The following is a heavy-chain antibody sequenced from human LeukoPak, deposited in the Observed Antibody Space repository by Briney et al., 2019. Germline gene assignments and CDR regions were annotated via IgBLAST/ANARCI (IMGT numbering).Heavy chain of an antibody. J-gene: IGHJ4*02. Sequence: SETLSLTCAVYGGSFSGYYWSWIRQPPGKGLEWIGEINHSGSTYYNPSLKSRVTISVDTSKNQFSLKLSSVTAADTAVYYCARHVGNSGYAPFDYWGQGTLVTVSS. CDR3: ARHVGNSGYAPFDY. CDR2: INHSGST. CDR1: GGSFSGYY. V-gene: IGHV4-34*01. D-gene: IGHD5-12*01.